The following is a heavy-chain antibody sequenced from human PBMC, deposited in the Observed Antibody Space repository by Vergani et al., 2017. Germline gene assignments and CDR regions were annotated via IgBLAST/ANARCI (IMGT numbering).Heavy chain of an antibody. Sequence: DVQLVQSGAEVKKPGVSLTILCKGSGYRFTSYWIRWVRQMRGKGLVCMGRIYPSDSYTNYSPSFQSHVTISADKSISTASLQWSSLKASATAMYYCARRVGATPFAYGDEGTLVTVSS. CDR2: IYPSDSYT. CDR1: GYRFTSYW. D-gene: IGHD1-26*01. J-gene: IGHJ4*02. CDR3: ARRVGATPFAY. V-gene: IGHV5-10-1*03.